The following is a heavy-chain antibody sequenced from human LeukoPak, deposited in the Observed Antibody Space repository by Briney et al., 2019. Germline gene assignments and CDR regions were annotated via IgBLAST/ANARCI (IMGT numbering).Heavy chain of an antibody. V-gene: IGHV1-8*01. CDR3: ARAPLHPRRAFDI. J-gene: IGHJ3*02. CDR1: GYTFTSYD. Sequence: ASVKVSCKASGYTFTSYDMNWVRQATGQGLEWMGWMNPNSGNTGYAQKFQGRVTMTRNTSISTAYMELSSLRSEDTAVYYCARAPLHPRRAFDIWGQGTMVTVSS. CDR2: MNPNSGNT.